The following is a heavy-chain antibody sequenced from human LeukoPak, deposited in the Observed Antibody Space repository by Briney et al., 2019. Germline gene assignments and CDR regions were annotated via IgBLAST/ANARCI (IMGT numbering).Heavy chain of an antibody. Sequence: NPSETLSLTCTVSGGSISSRSYYWGWIRQPPGKGLEWIGSIYYSGSTYYNPSLKSRVTISVDTSKNQFSLKVSSVTAADTAVYYCARSMGLRPRFDYWGQGILVTVSS. CDR3: ARSMGLRPRFDY. CDR1: GGSISSRSYY. CDR2: IYYSGST. D-gene: IGHD5-24*01. J-gene: IGHJ4*02. V-gene: IGHV4-39*01.